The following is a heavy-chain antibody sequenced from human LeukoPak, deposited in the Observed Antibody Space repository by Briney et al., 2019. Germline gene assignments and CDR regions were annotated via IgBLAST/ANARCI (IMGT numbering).Heavy chain of an antibody. Sequence: SETLSLTCIVSGGSISSSSYYWTWVRQPPGKGLEWIGSIYFSGSTYYNAALKIRLTISVDTSKNQFSLELSSVTAADTAVYYCARISGPGVYYFDYWGQGTLVTVSS. D-gene: IGHD3-10*01. V-gene: IGHV4-39*07. J-gene: IGHJ4*02. CDR3: ARISGPGVYYFDY. CDR1: GGSISSSSYY. CDR2: IYFSGST.